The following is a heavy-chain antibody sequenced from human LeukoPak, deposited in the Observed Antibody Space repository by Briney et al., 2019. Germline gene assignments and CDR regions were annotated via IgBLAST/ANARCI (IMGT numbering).Heavy chain of an antibody. J-gene: IGHJ4*02. CDR3: AREARGGAFDY. D-gene: IGHD1-26*01. V-gene: IGHV4-38-2*02. CDR1: GYSISSGYY. Sequence: SETLSLTCTVSGYSISSGYYWGWIRQPPGKGLEWIGSIYHSGSTYYNPSLKSRVTISVDTSKNQFSLKLSSVTAADTAVYYCAREARGGAFDYWGQGTLVTVSS. CDR2: IYHSGST.